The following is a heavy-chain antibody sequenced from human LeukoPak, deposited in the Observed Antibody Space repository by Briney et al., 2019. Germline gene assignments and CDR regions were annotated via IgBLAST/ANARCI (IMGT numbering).Heavy chain of an antibody. CDR3: ARDQEGFDY. J-gene: IGHJ4*02. V-gene: IGHV1-46*01. CDR2: IYPRDGST. CDR1: GCTFTSNY. Sequence: ASVKVSCKASGCTFTSNYIHWVRQAPGQGLEWMGMIYPRDGSTSYAQKFQGRVTVTRDTSTSTVHMKLSGLRSEDTAVYYCARDQEGFDYWGQGTLVTVSS.